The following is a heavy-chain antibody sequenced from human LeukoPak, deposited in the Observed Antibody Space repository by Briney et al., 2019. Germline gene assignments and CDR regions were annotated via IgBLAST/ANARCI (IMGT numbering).Heavy chain of an antibody. CDR3: ARAYYYDSSGYFLNRFDP. J-gene: IGHJ5*02. CDR2: ISAYNGNT. D-gene: IGHD3-22*01. Sequence: ASVKVSCKASGYTFTSYVISWVRQAPGQGREWMGWISAYNGNTNYAQKLQGRVTMTTETSTSTASMELRSLRSDDTPVYYCARAYYYDSSGYFLNRFDPWGQGTLVTVSS. CDR1: GYTFTSYV. V-gene: IGHV1-18*01.